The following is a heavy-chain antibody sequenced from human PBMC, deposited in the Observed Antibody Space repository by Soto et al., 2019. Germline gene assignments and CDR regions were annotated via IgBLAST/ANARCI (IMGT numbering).Heavy chain of an antibody. V-gene: IGHV4-30-2*01. CDR1: GGSISSGGYS. CDR3: ARGTRTDAFEI. Sequence: QLQLQESGSGLVKPSQTLSLTCAVSGGSISSGGYSWSWIRQPPGKGLEWIGYIYHSGSMYYNPSIKSXXTXSXXRSMNQFSLKMSSVTAADTAMYYCARGTRTDAFEIWGQGTMVTVSS. J-gene: IGHJ3*02. CDR2: IYHSGSM.